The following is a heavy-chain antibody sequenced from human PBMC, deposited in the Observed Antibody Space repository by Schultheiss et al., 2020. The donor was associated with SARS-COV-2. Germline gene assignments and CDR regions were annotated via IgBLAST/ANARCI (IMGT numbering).Heavy chain of an antibody. CDR3: ARVPYGYSSSWGWYFDL. D-gene: IGHD6-13*01. Sequence: ASVKVSCKASGYTFTDYFMYWVRQAPGQGLEWMGWISAYNGNTNYAQKLQGRVTMTTDTSTRTAYMDLRSLRSDDTAVYYCARVPYGYSSSWGWYFDLWGRGTLVTVSS. CDR2: ISAYNGNT. V-gene: IGHV1-18*04. CDR1: GYTFTDYF. J-gene: IGHJ2*01.